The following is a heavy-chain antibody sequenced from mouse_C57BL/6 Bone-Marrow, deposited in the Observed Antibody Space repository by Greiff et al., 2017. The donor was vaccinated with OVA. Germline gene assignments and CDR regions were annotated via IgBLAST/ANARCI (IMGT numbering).Heavy chain of an antibody. V-gene: IGHV2-5*01. Sequence: VQLQQSGPGLVQPSQSLSITCTASGFSLTSYGVHWVRQSPGKGLEWLGVISRGGSTDYNAAFMSRLSITKDNSKSEVFFEMNSLQADDTAIYYCAKSGWCLLYWYFDDWGKGTTVTVSS. CDR2: ISRGGST. D-gene: IGHD2-13*01. J-gene: IGHJ1*03. CDR1: GFSLTSYG. CDR3: AKSGWCLLYWYFDD.